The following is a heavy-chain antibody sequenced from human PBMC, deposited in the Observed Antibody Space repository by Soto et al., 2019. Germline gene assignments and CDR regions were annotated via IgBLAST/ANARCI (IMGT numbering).Heavy chain of an antibody. CDR3: ARESVVVVAATNWFDP. J-gene: IGHJ5*02. CDR1: GDSVSSNSAA. CDR2: TYYRSKWYN. D-gene: IGHD2-15*01. V-gene: IGHV6-1*01. Sequence: SQTLSLTCAISGDSVSSNSAAWNWIRQSPSRGLEWLGRTYYRSKWYNDYAVSVKSRITINPDTSKNQSSLQLNSVTPEDTAVYYCARESVVVVAATNWFDPWGQGTLVTVSS.